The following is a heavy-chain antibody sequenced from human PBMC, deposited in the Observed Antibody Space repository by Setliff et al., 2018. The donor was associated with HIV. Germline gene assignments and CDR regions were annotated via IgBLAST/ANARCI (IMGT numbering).Heavy chain of an antibody. CDR2: INHSGST. CDR1: GGSFSGYY. Sequence: SETLSLTCAVYGGSFSGYYWSRIRQPPGKGLEWIGEINHSGSTNYNPSLKSRVTISVDTSKNQFSLKLSSVTAADTAIYYCARDSEHPTGYFDSWGRGILVTVSS. D-gene: IGHD1-1*01. V-gene: IGHV4-34*01. J-gene: IGHJ4*02. CDR3: ARDSEHPTGYFDS.